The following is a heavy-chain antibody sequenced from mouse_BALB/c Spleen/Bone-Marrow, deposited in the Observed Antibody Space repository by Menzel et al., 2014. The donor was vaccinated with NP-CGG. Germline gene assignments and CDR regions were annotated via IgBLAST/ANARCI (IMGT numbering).Heavy chain of an antibody. Sequence: DVHLVESGGGLVQPGGSLKLSCAAFGFTFSSYGMSWVRQTPDKRLELVATINSNGGSTYYPDSVKGRFTISRDNAKNTLYLQMSSLKSEDTAMYYCARERYYGNGRIFEYWGQGTTLTVSS. D-gene: IGHD1-1*01. CDR1: GFTFSSYG. V-gene: IGHV5-6-3*01. CDR2: INSNGGST. CDR3: ARERYYGNGRIFEY. J-gene: IGHJ2*01.